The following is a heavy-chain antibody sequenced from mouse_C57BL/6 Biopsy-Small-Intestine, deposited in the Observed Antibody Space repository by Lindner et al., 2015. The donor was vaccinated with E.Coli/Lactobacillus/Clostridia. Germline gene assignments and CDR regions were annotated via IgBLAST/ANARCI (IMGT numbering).Heavy chain of an antibody. V-gene: IGHV1-63*01. J-gene: IGHJ2*01. CDR1: GYTFTNYW. CDR3: ARSHNDYFDY. CDR2: IYPGGGYT. Sequence: VQLQESGAELVRPGTSVKMSCKASGYTFTNYWIGWAKQRPGHGLEWIGDIYPGGGYTNYNEKFKGKATLTADKSSSTAYMQSSSLTSEDSAIYYCARSHNDYFDYWGQGTTLTVSS. D-gene: IGHD6-1*01.